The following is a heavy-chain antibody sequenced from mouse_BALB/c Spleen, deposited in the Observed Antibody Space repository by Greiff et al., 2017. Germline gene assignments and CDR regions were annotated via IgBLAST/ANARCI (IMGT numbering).Heavy chain of an antibody. J-gene: IGHJ4*01. Sequence: EVQVVESGGGLVQPGGSLRLSCATSGFTFTDYYMSWVRQPPGKALEWLGFIRNKANGYTTEYSASVKGRFTISRDNSQSILYLQMNTLRAEDSATYYCARDGGPLLRYAMDYWGQGTSVTVSS. CDR1: GFTFTDYY. D-gene: IGHD1-1*01. CDR2: IRNKANGYTT. CDR3: ARDGGPLLRYAMDY. V-gene: IGHV7-3*02.